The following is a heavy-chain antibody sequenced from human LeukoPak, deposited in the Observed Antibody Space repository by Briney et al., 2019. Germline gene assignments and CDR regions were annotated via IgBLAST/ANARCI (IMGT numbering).Heavy chain of an antibody. D-gene: IGHD6-6*01. J-gene: IGHJ4*02. CDR2: VNTGGST. CDR1: GFTFSSYA. V-gene: IGHV3-66*01. CDR3: ATDSSSRPETY. Sequence: GGSLRLSCSASGFTFSSYAMHWVRQAPGKGLEWVSLVNTGGSTYYADSVKDRFTISRDNSKNTLYLQMTRLRAEDTAVYYCATDSSSRPETYWGQGTRVTVSS.